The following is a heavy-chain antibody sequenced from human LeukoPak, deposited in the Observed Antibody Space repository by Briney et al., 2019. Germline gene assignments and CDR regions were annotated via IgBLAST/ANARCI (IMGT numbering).Heavy chain of an antibody. D-gene: IGHD3-22*01. CDR1: GYTFTGYY. CDR3: ARGSSPNYYDSSGYYDAFDI. V-gene: IGHV1-2*02. J-gene: IGHJ3*02. CDR2: INPNSGGT. Sequence: ASVKVSCKASGYTFTGYYMHWVRQAPGQGLEWMGWINPNSGGTNYAQKFQGRVTMTKDTSISTVYMELSSLRSDDTAVYYCARGSSPNYYDSSGYYDAFDIWGQGTMVTVSS.